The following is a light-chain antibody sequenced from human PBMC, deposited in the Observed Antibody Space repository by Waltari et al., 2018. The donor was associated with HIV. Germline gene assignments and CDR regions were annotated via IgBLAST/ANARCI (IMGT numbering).Light chain of an antibody. CDR2: AAS. Sequence: DIQLTQSPSFLSASVGVRVTITCRASQGISSYLAWYQQKPGKAPKLLIYAASTLQSGVPSRFSGSGSGTEFTLTISSLQPEDFATYYCQQLNSYPLYSFGQGTKLEIK. V-gene: IGKV1-9*01. CDR3: QQLNSYPLYS. J-gene: IGKJ2*03. CDR1: QGISSY.